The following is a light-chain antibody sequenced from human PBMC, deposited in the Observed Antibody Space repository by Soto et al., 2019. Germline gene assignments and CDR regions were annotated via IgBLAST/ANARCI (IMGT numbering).Light chain of an antibody. J-gene: IGLJ2*01. CDR3: SSYTSSSTLV. V-gene: IGLV2-14*01. CDR1: SSDVGGYNY. CDR2: DVS. Sequence: QSVLTQPASVSGSPGQSITISCTGTSSDVGGYNYVSWYQQHPGKAPKLMIYDVSNRPSGVSNRFSGSKSGNTASLTISVLQAEDEAGYYCSSYTSSSTLVFGGGTKLTVL.